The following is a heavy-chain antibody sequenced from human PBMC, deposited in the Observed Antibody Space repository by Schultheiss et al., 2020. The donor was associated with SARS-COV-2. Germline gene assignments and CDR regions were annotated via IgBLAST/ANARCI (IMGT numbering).Heavy chain of an antibody. D-gene: IGHD3-3*01. V-gene: IGHV4-39*01. J-gene: IGHJ6*02. CDR2: IYYSGST. Sequence: SETLSLTCTVSGGSISSSSYYWGWIRQPPGKGLEWIGSIYYSGSTYYNPSLKSRVTISVDTSKNQFSLKLSSVTAADTAVYYFARHVGDYDFWSGYYYYYGMDVWGQGTTVTVSS. CDR1: GGSISSSSYY. CDR3: ARHVGDYDFWSGYYYYYGMDV.